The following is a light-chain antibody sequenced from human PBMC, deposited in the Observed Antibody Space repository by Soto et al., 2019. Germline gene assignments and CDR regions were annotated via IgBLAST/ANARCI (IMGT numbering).Light chain of an antibody. CDR3: QSYESSLSGYV. Sequence: QSVLTQPPSVSGAPGQRVTISCTGSSSNIGANYDVHWYRQLPGTAPKLLIYGDSNRPSGVPDRFSGSKSGTSASLAITGLQAEDEADYYCQSYESSLSGYVFGTGTKVTVL. CDR1: SSNIGANYD. J-gene: IGLJ1*01. V-gene: IGLV1-40*01. CDR2: GDS.